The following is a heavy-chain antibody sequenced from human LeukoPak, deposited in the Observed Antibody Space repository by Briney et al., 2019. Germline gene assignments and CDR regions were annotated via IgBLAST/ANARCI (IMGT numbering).Heavy chain of an antibody. V-gene: IGHV3-30*18. J-gene: IGHJ4*02. CDR2: ISYDGSNK. CDR3: AKDGGGYYYDSSAYYPDY. CDR1: GFTFSSYG. Sequence: SGGSLTLSCAASGFTFSSYGMHRVRQAPGKGLEWVAVISYDGSNKYYADSVKGRFTISRDNSKNTLYLQMNSLRAEDTAVYYCAKDGGGYYYDSSAYYPDYWGQGTLVTVSS. D-gene: IGHD3-22*01.